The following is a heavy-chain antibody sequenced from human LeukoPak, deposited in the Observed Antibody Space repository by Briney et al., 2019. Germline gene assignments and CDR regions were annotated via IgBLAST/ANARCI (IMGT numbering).Heavy chain of an antibody. J-gene: IGHJ6*03. V-gene: IGHV1-69*05. Sequence: SVEVSCKASGRTLSSYAISWVPQAPGQGLVWVGRLIPIFGTANYAQKFQGRVTNNTDESTSTAYMELSSLRSEDTAVYYCARDAGKAYYYYYYMDVWGKGTTVTVSS. CDR1: GRTLSSYA. CDR3: ARDAGKAYYYYYYMDV. D-gene: IGHD6-13*01. CDR2: LIPIFGTA.